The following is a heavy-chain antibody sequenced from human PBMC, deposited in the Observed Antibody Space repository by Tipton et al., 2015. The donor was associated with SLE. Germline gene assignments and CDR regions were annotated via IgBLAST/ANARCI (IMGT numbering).Heavy chain of an antibody. D-gene: IGHD3-22*01. Sequence: TLSLTCTVSGSSITAYYWTWIQQPPGKGLEWIGYVYYSGTTNYNPSLKSRVTISVDTSKNQLSLKLSSVTAADTAVYYCARDSSGGYNWFDPWGQGTLVTVSS. CDR2: VYYSGTT. CDR1: GSSITAYY. V-gene: IGHV4-59*01. J-gene: IGHJ5*02. CDR3: ARDSSGGYNWFDP.